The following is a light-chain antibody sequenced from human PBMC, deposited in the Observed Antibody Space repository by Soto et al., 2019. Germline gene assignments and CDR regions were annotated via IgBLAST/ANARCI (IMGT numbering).Light chain of an antibody. CDR1: QSVSST. CDR2: GAS. CDR3: QQHGDSPIT. V-gene: IGKV3D-15*02. Sequence: EIVMTQSPATLSVSPGERVTLSCRASQSVSSTLAWYQQKPGQAPRLLIYGASNRATGIPARFSGSGSGTDFSLTISRLEPEDFAVYYCQQHGDSPITFGQGTRLEIK. J-gene: IGKJ5*01.